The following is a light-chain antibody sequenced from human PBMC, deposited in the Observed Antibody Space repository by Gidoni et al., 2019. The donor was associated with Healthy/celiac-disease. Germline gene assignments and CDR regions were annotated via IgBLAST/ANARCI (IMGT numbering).Light chain of an antibody. V-gene: IGKV3-20*01. J-gene: IGKJ1*01. CDR3: QRCGSSPRWT. CDR2: VAS. CDR1: QRVSSSY. Sequence: EIVLTQSTGTLSLSPGQGTTLPCRASQRVSSSYLAWYTHKPGQAPRLLIYVASSTATGVPDRCRGSVSGTDFTLTISTLETENFAVYNCQRCGSSPRWTFGQGTKVEIK.